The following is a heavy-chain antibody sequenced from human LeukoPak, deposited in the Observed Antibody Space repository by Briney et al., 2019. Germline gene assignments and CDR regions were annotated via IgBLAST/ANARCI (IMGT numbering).Heavy chain of an antibody. D-gene: IGHD6-6*01. Sequence: SLRLSCAASGFTFDDYAMHWVRQAPGKGLEWVSGISWNSGSIGYADSVKGRFTTSRDNAKNSLYLQMNSLRAEDMALYYCAKGGVYSSSSGAFDIWGQGTMVTVSS. CDR1: GFTFDDYA. J-gene: IGHJ3*02. CDR3: AKGGVYSSSSGAFDI. CDR2: ISWNSGSI. V-gene: IGHV3-9*03.